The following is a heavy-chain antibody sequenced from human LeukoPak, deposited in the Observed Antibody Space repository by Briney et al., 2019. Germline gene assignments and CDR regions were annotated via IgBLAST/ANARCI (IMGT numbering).Heavy chain of an antibody. CDR1: GDSVSSNSAA. V-gene: IGHV6-1*01. CDR3: ASDRGLNNGWYRGNAFDI. Sequence: SQTLSLTCAISGDSVSSNSAAWNWIRQSPSRGLEWLGRTYYRSKWYNNYAVSVKSRITINPDTSKNQFSLKLSSVTAADTAVYYCASDRGLNNGWYRGNAFDIWGQGTMVTVSS. J-gene: IGHJ3*02. CDR2: TYYRSKWYN. D-gene: IGHD6-19*01.